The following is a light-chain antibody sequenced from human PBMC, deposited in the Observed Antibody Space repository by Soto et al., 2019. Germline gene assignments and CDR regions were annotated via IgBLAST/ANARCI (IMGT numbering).Light chain of an antibody. J-gene: IGKJ2*01. CDR3: QQSLGIPYT. CDR1: QTISTY. CDR2: AAS. V-gene: IGKV1-39*01. Sequence: DIQMTQSPSALSASVGDRVTITCLASQTISTYLNWYQQKPGKAPKLLIYAASTLQSGVPSRFSGSGSGTDFTLTISSLQPEDFATYYCQQSLGIPYTFGQGTSLEIK.